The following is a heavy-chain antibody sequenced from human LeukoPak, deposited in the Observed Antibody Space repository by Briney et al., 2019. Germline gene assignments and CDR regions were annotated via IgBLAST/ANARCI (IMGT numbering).Heavy chain of an antibody. D-gene: IGHD6-13*01. V-gene: IGHV3-21*01. Sequence: GGSLRLSCAASGFTFSSYSMNWVRQAPGTGLEWVSSISYTSGYIYYADSVKGRFTVSRDNAKNSLYLQMNNLGAEDTAVYYCARDRFQQLSAIDYWGQGTLVTVSS. CDR1: GFTFSSYS. J-gene: IGHJ4*02. CDR2: ISYTSGYI. CDR3: ARDRFQQLSAIDY.